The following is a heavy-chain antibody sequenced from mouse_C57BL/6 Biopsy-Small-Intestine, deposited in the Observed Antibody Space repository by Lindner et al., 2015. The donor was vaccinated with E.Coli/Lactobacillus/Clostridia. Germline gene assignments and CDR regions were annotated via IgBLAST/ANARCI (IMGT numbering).Heavy chain of an antibody. D-gene: IGHD1-1*01. V-gene: IGHV1-54*01. CDR2: INPGSGGT. CDR1: GYAFTNYL. J-gene: IGHJ2*01. CDR3: ARNYGSSWRVDY. Sequence: VQLQESGAELVRPGTSVKVSCRASGYAFTNYLIEWVKQRPGQGLEWIGVINPGSGGTNYNEKFKGKATLTADKSSSTAYMQLSSLTSEDSAVCFCARNYGSSWRVDYWGQGTTLTVSS.